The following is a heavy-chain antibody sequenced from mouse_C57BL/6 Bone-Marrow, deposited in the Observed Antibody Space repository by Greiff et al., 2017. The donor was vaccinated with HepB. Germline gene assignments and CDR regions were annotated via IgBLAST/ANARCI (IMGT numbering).Heavy chain of an antibody. J-gene: IGHJ1*03. CDR2: ISNLAYSI. D-gene: IGHD2-12*01. CDR1: GFTFSDYG. Sequence: EVKLMESGGGLVQPGGSLKLSCAASGFTFSDYGMAWVRQAPRKGPEWVAFISNLAYSIYYADTVTGRFTISRENAKNTLYLEMSSLRSEDTAMYYCARGTIVYFDVWGTGTTVTVSS. V-gene: IGHV5-15*01. CDR3: ARGTIVYFDV.